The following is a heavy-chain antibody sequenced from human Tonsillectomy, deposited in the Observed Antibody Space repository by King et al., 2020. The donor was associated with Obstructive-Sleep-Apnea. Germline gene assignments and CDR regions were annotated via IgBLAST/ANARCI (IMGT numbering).Heavy chain of an antibody. D-gene: IGHD2-15*01. CDR2: IFSNDEK. Sequence: VTLKESGPVLVKPTETLTLTCTVSGFSLSNARMGVSWIRQPPGKALEGLAHIFSNDEKSYSTSLKSRLTISKDTSKSQVVLTMTNMDPVDTATYYCARWTLLDIVVVVAATGGAFDIWGQGTMVTVSS. J-gene: IGHJ3*02. CDR3: ARWTLLDIVVVVAATGGAFDI. CDR1: GFSLSNARMG. V-gene: IGHV2-26*01.